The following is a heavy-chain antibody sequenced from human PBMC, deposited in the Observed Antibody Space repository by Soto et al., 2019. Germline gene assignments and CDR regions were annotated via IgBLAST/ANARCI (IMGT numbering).Heavy chain of an antibody. V-gene: IGHV3-33*01. CDR1: GFTFSSYG. CDR3: AREHSSTSRGGIDV. CDR2: IWYDGSNK. J-gene: IGHJ6*02. D-gene: IGHD2-2*01. Sequence: QVQLVESGGGVVQPGRSLRLSCAASGFTFSSYGMHWVRQAPGKGLEWVAVIWYDGSNKYYADSVKGRFTISRDNSKNTLYLQMNSLRAEDTAVYYCAREHSSTSRGGIDVWGQGTTVTVSS.